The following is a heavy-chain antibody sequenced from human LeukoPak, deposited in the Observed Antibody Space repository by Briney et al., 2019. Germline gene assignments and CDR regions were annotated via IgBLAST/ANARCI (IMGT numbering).Heavy chain of an antibody. Sequence: SETLSLTCTVSGYSISSGYYWAWIRQPPGEGLEWIGSVYHSGITYYTPSLKSRVSISVDTSKNQFSLKVTSVTAADTAVYYCAREWQYQFDYWGQGSLVAVSS. CDR1: GYSISSGYY. J-gene: IGHJ4*02. CDR2: VYHSGIT. CDR3: AREWQYQFDY. V-gene: IGHV4-38-2*02. D-gene: IGHD4-11*01.